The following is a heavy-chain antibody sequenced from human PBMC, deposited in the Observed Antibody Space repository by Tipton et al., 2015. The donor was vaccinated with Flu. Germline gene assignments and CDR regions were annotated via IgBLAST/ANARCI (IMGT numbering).Heavy chain of an antibody. V-gene: IGHV3-7*01. J-gene: IGHJ4*02. D-gene: IGHD3-10*01. CDR3: VRKGFGDY. Sequence: SLRLSCAASGFTFTDYWMAWVRQAPGKGLEWVANIRQDGDEKYYVDSVEGRFTISRDNARNSLFLQMNSLRAEDTAMYYCVRKGFGDYWGQGILVTVSS. CDR1: GFTFTDYW. CDR2: IRQDGDEK.